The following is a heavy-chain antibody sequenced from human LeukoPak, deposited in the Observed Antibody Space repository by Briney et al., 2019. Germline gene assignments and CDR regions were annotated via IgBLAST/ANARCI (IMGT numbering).Heavy chain of an antibody. D-gene: IGHD2-15*01. V-gene: IGHV1-18*01. Sequence: ASVKVSCKASGYTFTSYAMDWVRQAPGQGLEWMGRISAYNGNTNYAQKLQGRVTMTTDTSTSTAYMELRSLRSEDTAVYYCARATPSIVVVVAATGNWFDPWGQGTLVTVSS. CDR3: ARATPSIVVVVAATGNWFDP. CDR1: GYTFTSYA. J-gene: IGHJ5*02. CDR2: ISAYNGNT.